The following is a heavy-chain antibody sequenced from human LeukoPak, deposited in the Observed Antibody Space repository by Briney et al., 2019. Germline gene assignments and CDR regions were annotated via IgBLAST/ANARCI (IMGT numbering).Heavy chain of an antibody. V-gene: IGHV4-34*01. Sequence: PSETLSLTCAVYGGSFSGYYWSWIRQPPGKGLEWIGEINHSGSTNYSPSLKSRVTISVDTSKNQFSLKLSSVTAADTAVYYCARGQRGEGAARRGLYYYGMDVWGQGTTVTVSS. D-gene: IGHD6-6*01. CDR2: INHSGST. CDR3: ARGQRGEGAARRGLYYYGMDV. J-gene: IGHJ6*02. CDR1: GGSFSGYY.